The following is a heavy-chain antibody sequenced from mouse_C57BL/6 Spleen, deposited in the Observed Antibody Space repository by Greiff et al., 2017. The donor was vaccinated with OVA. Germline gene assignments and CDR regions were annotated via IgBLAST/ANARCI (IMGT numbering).Heavy chain of an antibody. V-gene: IGHV5-17*01. Sequence: EVKVEESGGGLVKPGGSLKLSCAASGFTFSDYGMHWVRQAPEKGLEWVAYISSGSSTIYYADTVKGRFTISRDNAKNTLFLQMTSLRSEDTAMYYCARKAAAYYAMDYWGQGTSVTVSS. CDR3: ARKAAAYYAMDY. CDR1: GFTFSDYG. J-gene: IGHJ4*01. CDR2: ISSGSSTI.